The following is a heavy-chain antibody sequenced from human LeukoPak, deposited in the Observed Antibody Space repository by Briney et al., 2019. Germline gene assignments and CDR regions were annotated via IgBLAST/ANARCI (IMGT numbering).Heavy chain of an antibody. CDR2: IIPIFGTA. Sequence: SVKVSCKASGGTFSSYAISWVRQAPGQGLEWMGGIIPIFGTANYAQKFQGRVTITADKSTSTAYMELSSLRSEDTAVYYCAREADIVVVPAAIKYYYYYYGMDVWGKGTTVTVSS. CDR1: GGTFSSYA. V-gene: IGHV1-69*06. J-gene: IGHJ6*04. D-gene: IGHD2-2*02. CDR3: AREADIVVVPAAIKYYYYYYGMDV.